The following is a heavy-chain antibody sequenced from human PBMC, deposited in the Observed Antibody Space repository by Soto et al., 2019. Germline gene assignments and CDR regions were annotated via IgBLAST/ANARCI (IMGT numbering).Heavy chain of an antibody. D-gene: IGHD2-21*02. CDR1: GFTFDDYA. CDR3: AKAIGVTSLYYFDY. J-gene: IGHJ4*02. V-gene: IGHV3-9*01. Sequence: PGGSLRLSCAASGFTFDDYAMHWVRQAPGKGLEWVSGISWNSGSIGYADSVKGRFTISRDNAKNSLYLQMNSLRAEDTALYYCAKAIGVTSLYYFDYWGQGTLVTVSS. CDR2: ISWNSGSI.